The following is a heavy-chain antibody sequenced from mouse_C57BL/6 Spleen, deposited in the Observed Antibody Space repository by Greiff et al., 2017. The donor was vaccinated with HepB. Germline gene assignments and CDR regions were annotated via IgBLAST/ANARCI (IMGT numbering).Heavy chain of an antibody. Sequence: QVQLQQPGAELVRPGTSVKLSCKASGYTFTSYWMHWVKQRPGQGLEWIGVIDPSDSYTNYNQKFKGKATLTVDTSSSTAYMQLSSLTSEDSAVYYCARSHYYGSSYVLDYWGQGTTLTVSS. V-gene: IGHV1-59*01. CDR2: IDPSDSYT. D-gene: IGHD1-1*01. CDR1: GYTFTSYW. J-gene: IGHJ2*01. CDR3: ARSHYYGSSYVLDY.